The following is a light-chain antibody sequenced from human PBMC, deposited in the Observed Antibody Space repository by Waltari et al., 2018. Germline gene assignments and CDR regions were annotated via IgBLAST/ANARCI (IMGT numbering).Light chain of an antibody. CDR3: QTWDSATAV. CDR1: KLGDKY. J-gene: IGLJ3*02. Sequence: SYEVTQPPSVSVSPGQTAIITCSGDKLGDKYACWYQQRPGQSPVLLIYQDNKRPSGIPERISGSNSGNTATLTISGTQAMDEADYYCQTWDSATAVFGGGTKLAVL. CDR2: QDN. V-gene: IGLV3-1*01.